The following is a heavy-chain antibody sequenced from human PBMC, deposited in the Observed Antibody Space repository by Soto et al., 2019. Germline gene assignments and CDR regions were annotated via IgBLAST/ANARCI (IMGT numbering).Heavy chain of an antibody. V-gene: IGHV3-30*18. CDR1: GFTFSSYG. CDR2: ISYDGSNK. Sequence: GGSLRLSCAASGFTFSSYGMHWVRQAPGKGLEWVAVISYDGSNKYYADSVKGRFTISRDNSKNTLYLQMNSLRAEDTAVYYCAKDSELDYWGQGTLVTVSS. CDR3: AKDSELDY. J-gene: IGHJ4*02.